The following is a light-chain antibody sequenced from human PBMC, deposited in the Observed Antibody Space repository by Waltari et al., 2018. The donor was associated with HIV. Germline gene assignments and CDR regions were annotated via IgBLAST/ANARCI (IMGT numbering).Light chain of an antibody. J-gene: IGLJ1*01. Sequence: QSALTQPRSLSGSPGQSVTISCTGSSSDVGVYDFVSWYQQYPGKAPKLIIFNGSKRHSGVPDRFSGSKSGKTASLTISGLQAEDEADYHCCSYAGSYSYVFGTGTQVTVL. V-gene: IGLV2-11*01. CDR3: CSYAGSYSYV. CDR2: NGS. CDR1: SSDVGVYDF.